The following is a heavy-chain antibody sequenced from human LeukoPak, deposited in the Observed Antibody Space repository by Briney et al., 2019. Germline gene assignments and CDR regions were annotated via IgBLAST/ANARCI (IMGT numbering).Heavy chain of an antibody. D-gene: IGHD6-6*01. J-gene: IGHJ6*03. V-gene: IGHV4-38-2*01. CDR1: GYSISSGYY. CDR2: IYHSGST. CDR3: ARGVAARLNRSYYYYYYMDV. Sequence: SSETLSLTCAVSGYSISSGYYWGWIRQPPGKGLEWIGSIYHSGSTYYNPSLKSRVTISVDTSKNQFSLKLSSVTAADTAVYYCARGVAARLNRSYYYYYYMDVWGKGTRVTVSS.